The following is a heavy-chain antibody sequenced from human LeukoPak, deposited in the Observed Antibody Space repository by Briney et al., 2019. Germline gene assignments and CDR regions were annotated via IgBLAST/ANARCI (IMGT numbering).Heavy chain of an antibody. D-gene: IGHD6-13*01. CDR3: AKPGLPGYSSSWLDY. Sequence: GRSLRLSCAASGFTFSSYDMHWVRQAPGKGLEWVAVISYDGSNKYYADSVKGRFTISRDNSKNTLYLQMNSLRAEDTAVYYCAKPGLPGYSSSWLDYWGQGTLVTVSS. CDR2: ISYDGSNK. V-gene: IGHV3-30*18. J-gene: IGHJ4*02. CDR1: GFTFSSYD.